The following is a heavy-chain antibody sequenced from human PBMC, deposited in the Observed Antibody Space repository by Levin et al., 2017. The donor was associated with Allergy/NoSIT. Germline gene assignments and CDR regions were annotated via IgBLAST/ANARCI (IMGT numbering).Heavy chain of an antibody. CDR3: ARVGRVVAAGKLDS. CDR2: IYYSGST. Sequence: PSETLSLTCTVSGGSISSGDYYWSWIRQPPGKGLEWIGYIYYSGSTYYNPSLKSRVTISVDTSKNQFSLKLSSVTAADTAVYYCARVGRVVAAGKLDSWGQGTLVTVSS. J-gene: IGHJ5*01. D-gene: IGHD2-15*01. CDR1: GGSISSGDYY. V-gene: IGHV4-30-4*01.